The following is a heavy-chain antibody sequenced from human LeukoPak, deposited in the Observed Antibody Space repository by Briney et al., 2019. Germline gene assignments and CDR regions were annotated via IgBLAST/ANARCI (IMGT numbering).Heavy chain of an antibody. CDR2: SHYSGTT. Sequence: SETLSLTCTVSGGSIISSSYYWGWIRQPPGKGLEWIGNSHYSGTTYCNPSLKSRITISVDTSKNQFSLKLSSVTAADAAVYYCARLSDWYGVWGQGTLVTVSS. V-gene: IGHV4-39*01. CDR1: GGSIISSSYY. J-gene: IGHJ4*02. CDR3: ARLSDWYGV. D-gene: IGHD3-9*01.